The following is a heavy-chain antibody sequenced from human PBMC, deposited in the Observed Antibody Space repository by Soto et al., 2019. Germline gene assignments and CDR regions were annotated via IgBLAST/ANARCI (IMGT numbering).Heavy chain of an antibody. Sequence: SETLSLTCAVYGGSFSGYYWSWIRQPPGKGLEWIGEINHSGSTNYSPSLKSRVTISVDTSKNQFSLKLSSVTAADTAVYYCVARHLVVPAARGAFDIWGQGTMVTVSS. J-gene: IGHJ3*02. CDR1: GGSFSGYY. D-gene: IGHD2-2*01. CDR3: VARHLVVPAARGAFDI. CDR2: INHSGST. V-gene: IGHV4-34*01.